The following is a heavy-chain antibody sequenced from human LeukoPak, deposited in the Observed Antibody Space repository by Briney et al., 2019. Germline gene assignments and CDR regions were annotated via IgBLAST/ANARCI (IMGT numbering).Heavy chain of an antibody. Sequence: GGSLRLSCAASGFTFSSYSMNWVRQAPGKGLEWVSSISSSSSYIYYADSVKGRFTISRDNAKNSLYLQMNSLRAEDTAVYYCARDRYGIRKWGEYNWFDPWGQGTLVTVSS. CDR1: GFTFSSYS. CDR2: ISSSSSYI. D-gene: IGHD1-26*01. J-gene: IGHJ5*02. V-gene: IGHV3-21*01. CDR3: ARDRYGIRKWGEYNWFDP.